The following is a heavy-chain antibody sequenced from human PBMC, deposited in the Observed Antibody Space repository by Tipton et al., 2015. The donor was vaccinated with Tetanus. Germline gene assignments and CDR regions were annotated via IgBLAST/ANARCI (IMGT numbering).Heavy chain of an antibody. D-gene: IGHD2-15*01. V-gene: IGHV4-39*01. CDR2: FYYSGST. J-gene: IGHJ5*02. CDR1: GDSISSSSYY. Sequence: LRLSCTVSGDSISSSSYYWGWIRQPPGKGLEWIGSFYYSGSTYYNPSLKSRVTISVDTSKNQFSLKWRPVTAADTAVYYCATSGGGHCGAKCLINFFDPWGQGTLVTVSS. CDR3: ATSGGGHCGAKCLINFFDP.